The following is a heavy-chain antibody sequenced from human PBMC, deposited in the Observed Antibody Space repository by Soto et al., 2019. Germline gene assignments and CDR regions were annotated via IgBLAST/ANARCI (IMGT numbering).Heavy chain of an antibody. D-gene: IGHD3-22*01. CDR2: IIPIFGTA. V-gene: IGHV1-69*13. J-gene: IGHJ4*02. CDR1: GGTFSSYA. Sequence: GASVKVSCKASGGTFSSYAISWVRQAPGQGLEWMGGIIPIFGTANYAQKFQGRVTITADESTSTAYMELSSLRSEDTAVYYCATNPYYYDSSGSRGPFGGWGQGTLVTSPQ. CDR3: ATNPYYYDSSGSRGPFGG.